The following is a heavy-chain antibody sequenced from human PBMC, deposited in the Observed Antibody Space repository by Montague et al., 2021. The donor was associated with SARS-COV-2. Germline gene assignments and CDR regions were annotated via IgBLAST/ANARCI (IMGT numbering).Heavy chain of an antibody. Sequence: SETQSLTCTVSGGSITNNIDYWAWIRQPPGKGLEWIGSIYYTGNTYYNPSLKSRVTISVVTSKNHFTLKLSSVTAAETAVYYCARLKRYFDNSGSPSAFDFWGQGTKVTVSS. D-gene: IGHD3-22*01. V-gene: IGHV4-39*02. CDR1: GGSITNNIDY. J-gene: IGHJ3*01. CDR3: ARLKRYFDNSGSPSAFDF. CDR2: IYYTGNT.